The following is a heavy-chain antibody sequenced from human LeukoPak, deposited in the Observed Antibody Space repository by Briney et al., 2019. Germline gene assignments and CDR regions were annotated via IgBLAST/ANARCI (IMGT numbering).Heavy chain of an antibody. J-gene: IGHJ4*02. Sequence: ASVKVSCKASGYIFTGYYMHWVRQAPGQGLEWMGWINPNSGDTNYAQKFQGRVPMSRDTSLSKAYMELSRLRSDDPAVYYCARDSGERGSGSYLIAYWGQGTLVTVSS. CDR2: INPNSGDT. V-gene: IGHV1-2*02. CDR1: GYIFTGYY. CDR3: ARDSGERGSGSYLIAY. D-gene: IGHD3-10*01.